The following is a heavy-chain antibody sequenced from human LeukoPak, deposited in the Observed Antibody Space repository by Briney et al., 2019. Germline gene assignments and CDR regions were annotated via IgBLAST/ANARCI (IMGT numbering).Heavy chain of an antibody. D-gene: IGHD5-18*01. V-gene: IGHV3-23*01. J-gene: IGHJ4*02. CDR1: GFTFSSYA. CDR2: ISGSGGST. CDR3: AKDMRGGDTAMLAPDY. Sequence: GGSLRLSCAASGFTFSSYAMSWVRQAPGKGLEWVSAISGSGGSTYYADSVKGRFTISRDNSKNTLYLQVNSLRAEDTAVYYCAKDMRGGDTAMLAPDYWGQGTLVTVSS.